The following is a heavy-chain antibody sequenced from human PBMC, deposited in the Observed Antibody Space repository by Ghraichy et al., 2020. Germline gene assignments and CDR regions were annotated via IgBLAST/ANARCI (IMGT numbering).Heavy chain of an antibody. V-gene: IGHV3-23*01. Sequence: GGSLRLSCAASGFTFSSYAMSWVRQAPGKGLEWVSTISGNGGDTYYADSVKGRFTISRDNSKNTLYLQMSNLRAEDTAVYYCAKEYSSTWMAVGPDSWGQGTLVTVSS. CDR1: GFTFSSYA. D-gene: IGHD6-6*01. CDR3: AKEYSSTWMAVGPDS. CDR2: ISGNGGDT. J-gene: IGHJ4*02.